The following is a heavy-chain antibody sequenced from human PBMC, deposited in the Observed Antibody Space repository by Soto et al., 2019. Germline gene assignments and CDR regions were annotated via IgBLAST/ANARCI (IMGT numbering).Heavy chain of an antibody. J-gene: IGHJ4*02. CDR2: ISSDGGDK. V-gene: IGHV3-30-3*01. Sequence: GGSLRLSCAASGFTFSPYGMHWVRQAPGKGLEWVARISSDGGDKDYADSVKGRYTISRDNSKNTLSLQMNSLRVEDTAVYYCARDGGGAKDYWGQGTLVTVSS. D-gene: IGHD3-16*01. CDR1: GFTFSPYG. CDR3: ARDGGGAKDY.